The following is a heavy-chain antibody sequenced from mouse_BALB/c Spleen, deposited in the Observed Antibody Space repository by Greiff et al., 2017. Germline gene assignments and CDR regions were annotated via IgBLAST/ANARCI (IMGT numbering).Heavy chain of an antibody. Sequence: DVKLQESGPGLVKPSQSLSLTCSVTGYSITSGYYWNWIRQFPGNKLEWMGYISYDGSNNYNPSLKNRISITRDTSKNQFFLKLNSVTTEDTATYYCARDLWDWYFDVWGAGTTVTVSS. CDR1: GYSITSGYY. J-gene: IGHJ1*01. CDR2: ISYDGSN. CDR3: ARDLWDWYFDV. V-gene: IGHV3-6*02. D-gene: IGHD6-2*01.